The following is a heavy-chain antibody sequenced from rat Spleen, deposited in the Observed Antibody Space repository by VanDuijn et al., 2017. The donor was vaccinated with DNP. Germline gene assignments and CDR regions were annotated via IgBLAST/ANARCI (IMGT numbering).Heavy chain of an antibody. V-gene: IGHV5-58*01. CDR1: GFTFSTYW. J-gene: IGHJ4*01. Sequence: EVQLVETGGDLVPPGRSLKLSCVASGFTFSTYWMFWIRQAPEKGLEWVASINPDGGSTYCQDSVKGRFTISRDNAKSTLYLQMDSLRSEDTATYYCTTFEGRDAWGQGTSVTVSS. CDR3: TTFEGRDA. D-gene: IGHD1-11*01. CDR2: INPDGGST.